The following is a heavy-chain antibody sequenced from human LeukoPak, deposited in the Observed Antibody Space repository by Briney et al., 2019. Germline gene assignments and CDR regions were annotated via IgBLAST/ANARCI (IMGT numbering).Heavy chain of an antibody. Sequence: GGSLRLSCAASGFTFSHYTLSWVRQAPGKGLEWVSLISGSGATTYYAESVKGRFTISRDNSKNTLYLQMTSLGAEDTAVYYCAKDHIWNGIAIYGVTEDWGQGTLVTVSS. CDR2: ISGSGATT. CDR1: GFTFSHYT. V-gene: IGHV3-23*01. D-gene: IGHD3-3*01. CDR3: AKDHIWNGIAIYGVTED. J-gene: IGHJ4*02.